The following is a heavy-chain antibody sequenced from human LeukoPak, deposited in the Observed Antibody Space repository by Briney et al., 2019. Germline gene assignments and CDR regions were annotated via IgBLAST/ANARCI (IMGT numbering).Heavy chain of an antibody. D-gene: IGHD3-10*01. CDR2: IYGGGST. CDR1: GFTVSRNY. J-gene: IGHJ4*02. Sequence: GGFLRLSCAASGFTVSRNYMSWVRQALGKGLEWVSVIYGGGSTNYADPVKGRFTISRDISKNTLYLQMNNLRAEDTAVYYCARGQSSGSYYSYYFDSWGEGTLVTVSS. V-gene: IGHV3-66*01. CDR3: ARGQSSGSYYSYYFDS.